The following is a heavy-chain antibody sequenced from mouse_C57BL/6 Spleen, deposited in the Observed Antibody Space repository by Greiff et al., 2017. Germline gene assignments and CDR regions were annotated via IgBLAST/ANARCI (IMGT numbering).Heavy chain of an antibody. D-gene: IGHD2-2*01. CDR2: ISSGSSTI. V-gene: IGHV5-17*01. CDR1: GFTFSDYG. CDR3: AIGYDGAY. Sequence: EVKLMESGGGLVKPGGSLQLSCAASGFTFSDYGMHWVRQAPEKGLAWVAYISSGSSTIYYADTVKGRFTISRDNAKNTLFLQMTSLRSEDTAMYYCAIGYDGAYWGQGTLVTVSA. J-gene: IGHJ3*01.